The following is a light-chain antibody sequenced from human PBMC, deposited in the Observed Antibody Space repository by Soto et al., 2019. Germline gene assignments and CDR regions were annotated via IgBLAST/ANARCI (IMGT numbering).Light chain of an antibody. Sequence: GARVTITCRASQDIRNYLNWYQQKPGKAPKLLIYDASNLGTGVPSRFSGSGSGTDFTLTISNLQPEDIATYYCQQYYNPVTFGPGTKVEIK. CDR2: DAS. V-gene: IGKV1-33*01. J-gene: IGKJ3*01. CDR3: QQYYNPVT. CDR1: QDIRNY.